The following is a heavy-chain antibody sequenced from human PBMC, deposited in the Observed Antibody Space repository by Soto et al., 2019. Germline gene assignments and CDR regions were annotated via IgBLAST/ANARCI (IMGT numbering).Heavy chain of an antibody. CDR1: GFTFSRNC. Sequence: QVQLVESGGGGVQPGESLRLSCTASGFTFSRNCMHWVRQAPGKGLEWVAVIWHDATYKYYGDSVNGRFTISRDNSKNSLYLHMDSLTGAYMAVYYCAEDVIPGVYYVDSWGQRPRVNVSS. D-gene: IGHD3-10*01. CDR3: AEDVIPGVYYVDS. J-gene: IGHJ4*02. CDR2: IWHDATYK. V-gene: IGHV3-33*06.